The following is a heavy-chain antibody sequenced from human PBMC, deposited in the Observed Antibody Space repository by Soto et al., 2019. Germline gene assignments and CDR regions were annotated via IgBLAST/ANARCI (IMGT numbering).Heavy chain of an antibody. Sequence: GGSLRLSCAASGFTFNNYGMSWVRQAPGKGLEWVSVISASGGNAYYADSVKGRFTISRDNSKNTVHLQMKSLRVEDTAVYYCAKGSSGWYAGGMDVWGQGTTVTVSS. CDR3: AKGSSGWYAGGMDV. J-gene: IGHJ6*02. D-gene: IGHD6-19*01. CDR1: GFTFNNYG. CDR2: ISASGGNA. V-gene: IGHV3-23*01.